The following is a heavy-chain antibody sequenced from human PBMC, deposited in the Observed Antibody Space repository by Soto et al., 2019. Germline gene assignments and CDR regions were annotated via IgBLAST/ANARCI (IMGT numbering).Heavy chain of an antibody. Sequence: GGSLRLSCAASGFTFSSYAMSWVRQAPGKGLEWVSAISGSGGSTYYADSVKGRFTISRDNSKNTLYLQMNSLRAEDTAVYYCAKAPAYYDYGDYYYMDVWGKGTTVTVSS. D-gene: IGHD4-17*01. CDR3: AKAPAYYDYGDYYYMDV. CDR1: GFTFSSYA. J-gene: IGHJ6*03. CDR2: ISGSGGST. V-gene: IGHV3-23*01.